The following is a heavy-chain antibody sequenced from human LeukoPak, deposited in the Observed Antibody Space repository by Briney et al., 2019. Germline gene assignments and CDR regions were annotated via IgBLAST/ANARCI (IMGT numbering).Heavy chain of an antibody. D-gene: IGHD6-13*01. V-gene: IGHV3-21*01. J-gene: IGHJ4*02. CDR1: GFTFSSYS. Sequence: PGGSLRLSCAASGFTFSSYSMNWVRQAPGKGLEWVSSISSSSSYIYYADSVKGRFTISRDNGKNSLYLQMNSLRAEDTAVYYCARAGYSSYHFDYWGQGTLVTVSS. CDR2: ISSSSSYI. CDR3: ARAGYSSYHFDY.